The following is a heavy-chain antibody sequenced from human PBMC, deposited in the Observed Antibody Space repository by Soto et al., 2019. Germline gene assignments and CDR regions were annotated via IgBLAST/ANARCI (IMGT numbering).Heavy chain of an antibody. Sequence: SLILSCASSGFPFSSYGMHWVRQAPGKGLEWVALISYDGNNKYYADSVKGRFTVSRDNSRNTLYLQMNSLRAEDTAVYYCAKVAQGDPLTSDYGMDVSGQGPTVTVSS. D-gene: IGHD2-21*02. J-gene: IGHJ6*02. CDR2: ISYDGNNK. V-gene: IGHV3-30*18. CDR1: GFPFSSYG. CDR3: AKVAQGDPLTSDYGMDV.